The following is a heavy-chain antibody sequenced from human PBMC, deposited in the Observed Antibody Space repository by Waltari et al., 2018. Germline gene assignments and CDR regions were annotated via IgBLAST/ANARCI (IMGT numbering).Heavy chain of an antibody. J-gene: IGHJ6*03. CDR1: GFTFSSYS. CDR2: ISSTSSTI. V-gene: IGHV3-48*02. Sequence: EVQLVESGGGLVQPGGSLRLACLVAGFTFSSYSMIWVRQDPGKGLDGVSFISSTSSTIYDADSVKGRFNISRDNAKNSLYLQMNSLRDEDTAVYYCARAQYNYMDVWGKGTTVTVSS. CDR3: ARAQYNYMDV.